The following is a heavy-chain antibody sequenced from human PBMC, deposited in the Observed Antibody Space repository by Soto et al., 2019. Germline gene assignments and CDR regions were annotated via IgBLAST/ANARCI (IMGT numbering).Heavy chain of an antibody. CDR1: GFTFTRYS. CDR3: ARESEDLTSNFDY. V-gene: IGHV3-21*06. Sequence: EVQLVESGGGLVKPGGSLSLSCAASGFTFTRYSMNWVRQAPGKGLEWVSSISSTTNYIYYGDSMKCRFTISRDNAKNSLYLESNSLRAEDTAVYYCARESEDLTSNFDYWGQGTLVTVSS. CDR2: ISSTTNYI. J-gene: IGHJ4*02.